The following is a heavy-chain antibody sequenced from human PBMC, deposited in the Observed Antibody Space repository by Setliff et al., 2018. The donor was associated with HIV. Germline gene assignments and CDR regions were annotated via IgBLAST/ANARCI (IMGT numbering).Heavy chain of an antibody. Sequence: SLTCAVYGGSFSGYYWSWISQPPGKGLEWIGEINHSGSTNYNPSLKSRVTISVDTSKNQFSLKLSSVTAADTGVYYCARHRDPPGTSWIYYYYYMDLWGGGTTVTVSS. V-gene: IGHV4-34*01. CDR2: INHSGST. J-gene: IGHJ6*03. CDR3: ARHRDPPGTSWIYYYYYMDL. D-gene: IGHD6-13*01. CDR1: GGSFSGYY.